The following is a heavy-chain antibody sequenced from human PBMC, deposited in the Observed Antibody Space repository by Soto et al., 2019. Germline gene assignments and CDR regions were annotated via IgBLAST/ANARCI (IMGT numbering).Heavy chain of an antibody. CDR2: IFSSSSTI. CDR1: GVTLNCYE. D-gene: IGHD3-10*01. CDR3: AKCEGELLQRPRLTYYYYGMDV. Sequence: GGAPRNSRGASGVTLNCYEVNWGPPAPGEGVGGVFSIFSSSSTIYYADAVRGRFTISRDNAKNSVYLQMNSLRAEDTAVYYCAKCEGELLQRPRLTYYYYGMDVWGQGTTVTVSS. V-gene: IGHV3-48*03. J-gene: IGHJ6*02.